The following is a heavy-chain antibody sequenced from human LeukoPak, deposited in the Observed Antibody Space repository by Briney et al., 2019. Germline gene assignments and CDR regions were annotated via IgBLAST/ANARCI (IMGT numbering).Heavy chain of an antibody. J-gene: IGHJ4*02. D-gene: IGHD2-2*01. V-gene: IGHV1-18*01. CDR1: GYTFTSYG. Sequence: ASVKVSCKASGYTFTSYGISWVRQAPGQGLEWMGWISAYNGNTNYAQKLQGRVTMTRNTSISTAYMELSSLRSEDTAVYYCARGYQLLLYGGVYWGQGTLVTVSS. CDR3: ARGYQLLLYGGVY. CDR2: ISAYNGNT.